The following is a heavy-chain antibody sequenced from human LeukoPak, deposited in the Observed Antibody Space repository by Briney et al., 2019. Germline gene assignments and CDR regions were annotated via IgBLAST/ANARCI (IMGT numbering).Heavy chain of an antibody. Sequence: GGSLRLSCAASGFTFSSYAMSWVRQAPGKGLEWVSAISGSGGSTYYADSVKGRFTISRDNSKNTLYLQMNSLRAEDTAVYYCARDSYYGSGPYYYYGMDVWGQGTTVTVSS. J-gene: IGHJ6*02. CDR3: ARDSYYGSGPYYYYGMDV. CDR1: GFTFSSYA. CDR2: ISGSGGST. V-gene: IGHV3-23*01. D-gene: IGHD3-10*01.